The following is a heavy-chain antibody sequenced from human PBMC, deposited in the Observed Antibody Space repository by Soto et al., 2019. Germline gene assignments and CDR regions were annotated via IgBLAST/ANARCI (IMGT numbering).Heavy chain of an antibody. D-gene: IGHD3-10*01. CDR1: GYAYTSYA. Sequence: ASLKVSCKTSGYAYTSYAMNCLRQAPGQRLEWMGWINAGNGNTKYSQKFQGRVTITRDTSASTAYMELSSLRSEDMAVYYWARAPGVTSGNTWGQGTLVTVS. CDR2: INAGNGNT. J-gene: IGHJ5*02. CDR3: ARAPGVTSGNT. V-gene: IGHV1-3*01.